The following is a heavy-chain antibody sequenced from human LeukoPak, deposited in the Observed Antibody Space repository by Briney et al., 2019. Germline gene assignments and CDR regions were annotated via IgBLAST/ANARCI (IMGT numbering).Heavy chain of an antibody. Sequence: PSETLSLTCTVSGGSITSNYWSWIRQPAGEGLEWIGRVSTTGTSNYNPSLKSRITMSVDTSNNQFSLRLSSVTAADTAVYYCARHSGWYEIDYYYYMDVWGKGTTVTVSS. CDR2: VSTTGTS. J-gene: IGHJ6*03. CDR1: GGSITSNY. V-gene: IGHV4-4*07. CDR3: ARHSGWYEIDYYYYMDV. D-gene: IGHD6-19*01.